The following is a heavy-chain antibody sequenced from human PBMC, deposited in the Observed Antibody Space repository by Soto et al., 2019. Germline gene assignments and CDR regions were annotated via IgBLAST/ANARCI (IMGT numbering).Heavy chain of an antibody. CDR3: AKSGEDIVVVPAARGADYYYYMDV. CDR1: GFTFSSYG. V-gene: IGHV3-30*18. Sequence: PGGSLRLSCAASGFTFSSYGMHWVRQAPGKGLEWVAVISYDGSNKYYADSVKGRFTISRDNSKNTLYLQMNSLRAEDTAVYYCAKSGEDIVVVPAARGADYYYYMDVWGKGTTVTVS. D-gene: IGHD2-2*01. J-gene: IGHJ6*03. CDR2: ISYDGSNK.